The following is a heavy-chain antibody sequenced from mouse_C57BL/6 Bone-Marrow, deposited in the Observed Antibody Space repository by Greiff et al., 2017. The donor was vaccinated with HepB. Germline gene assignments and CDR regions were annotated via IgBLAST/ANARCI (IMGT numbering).Heavy chain of an antibody. CDR2: IGPGSGST. J-gene: IGHJ1*03. CDR1: GYTFTDYY. D-gene: IGHD1-1*01. Sequence: QVQLQQSGAELVKPGASVKISCKASGYTFTDYYINWVKQRPGQGLEWIGKIGPGSGSTYYNEKFKGKATLTADKSSSTAYMQLSSLTSEVSAVYFCARSGITTVVADWYFDVWGTGTTVTVSS. CDR3: ARSGITTVVADWYFDV. V-gene: IGHV1-77*01.